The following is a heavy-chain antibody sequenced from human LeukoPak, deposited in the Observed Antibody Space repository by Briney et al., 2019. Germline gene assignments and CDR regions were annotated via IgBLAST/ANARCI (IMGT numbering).Heavy chain of an antibody. CDR3: ARDKRGATVVTLYSYYYMDV. D-gene: IGHD4-23*01. CDR1: GGSFSGYY. V-gene: IGHV3-7*01. CDR2: IKQDGSEK. J-gene: IGHJ6*03. Sequence: ETLSLTCAVYGGSFSGYYWSWVRQAPGKGLEWVANIKQDGSEKYYVDSVKGRFTISRDNAKNSLYLQMNSLRAEDTAVYYCARDKRGATVVTLYSYYYMDVWGKGTTVTISS.